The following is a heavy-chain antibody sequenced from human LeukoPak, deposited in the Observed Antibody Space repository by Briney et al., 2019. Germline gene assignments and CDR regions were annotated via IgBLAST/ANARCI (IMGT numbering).Heavy chain of an antibody. CDR2: ISGSGGST. V-gene: IGHV3-23*01. CDR3: AKVGPYYYDSSGTVGY. J-gene: IGHJ4*02. CDR1: GFTFSSYA. Sequence: PGGSLRLSCAVSGFTFSSYAMSWVRQAPGKGLEWVSAISGSGGSTYYADSVKGRFTISRDNSKNTLYLQMNSLRAEDTAVYYCAKVGPYYYDSSGTVGYWGQGTLVTVSS. D-gene: IGHD3-22*01.